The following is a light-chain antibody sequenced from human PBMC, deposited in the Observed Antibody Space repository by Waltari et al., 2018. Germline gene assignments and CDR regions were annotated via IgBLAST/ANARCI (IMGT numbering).Light chain of an antibody. CDR2: EVT. Sequence: QSALTQPPSASGSPGPSVTISCPGTSSDFGNYNFVSWYQQHPGKAPKVIIYEVTKRSSGVPDRFSGSKSGNTASLTVSGLQAEDEADYYCSSFAGRWVFGGGTKLTVL. J-gene: IGLJ3*02. CDR3: SSFAGRWV. V-gene: IGLV2-8*01. CDR1: SSDFGNYNF.